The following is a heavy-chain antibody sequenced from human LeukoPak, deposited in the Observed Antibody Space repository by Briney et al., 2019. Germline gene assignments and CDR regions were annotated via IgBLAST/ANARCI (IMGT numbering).Heavy chain of an antibody. Sequence: ASVKVSCKTSGYTFSRYGFSWVQQAPGQGLEWIGWIGVFNGNRNYAKSVQGRITLTADTSTNTTYMELRSLTSDDTAVYFCGRDWDWHVQFWGQGTLITVSS. J-gene: IGHJ4*02. V-gene: IGHV1-18*01. CDR2: IGVFNGNR. D-gene: IGHD1-26*01. CDR3: GRDWDWHVQF. CDR1: GYTFSRYG.